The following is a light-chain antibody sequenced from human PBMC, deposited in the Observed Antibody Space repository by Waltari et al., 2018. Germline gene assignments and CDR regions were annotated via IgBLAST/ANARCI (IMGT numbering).Light chain of an antibody. J-gene: IGLJ1*01. V-gene: IGLV3-21*04. Sequence: SYALTPPPSVSVAPGTTARITCGGDNIGSYSGHWYQQQPGQAPVLVIFYASDRPSGIPERFSGSNSGNTATLTISSVEAGDEAKYYCHVWHPDMDPGVFGPGTEVSV. CDR2: YAS. CDR1: NIGSYS. CDR3: HVWHPDMDPGV.